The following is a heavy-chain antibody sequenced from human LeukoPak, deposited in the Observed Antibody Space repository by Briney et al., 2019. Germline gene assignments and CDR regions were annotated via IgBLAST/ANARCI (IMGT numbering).Heavy chain of an antibody. CDR2: ISATGGST. Sequence: GGSLRLSCAASGFTFSSYAMTWVRQTPGKGLESVSSISATGGSTYYAASVKGRFAISRDNSKNTMYLQMNSVRAEDTAVYYCAKWGSYYESNGYPDYWGQGTLVTVSS. CDR1: GFTFSSYA. CDR3: AKWGSYYESNGYPDY. D-gene: IGHD3-10*01. J-gene: IGHJ4*02. V-gene: IGHV3-23*01.